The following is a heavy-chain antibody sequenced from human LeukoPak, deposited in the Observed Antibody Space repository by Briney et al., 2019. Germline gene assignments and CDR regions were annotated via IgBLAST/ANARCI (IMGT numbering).Heavy chain of an antibody. CDR2: INPNSGGT. V-gene: IGHV1-2*02. CDR1: GYTFTGYY. J-gene: IGHJ4*02. CDR3: AREVAYSSSWYIGY. D-gene: IGHD6-13*01. Sequence: GASVTVSCKASGYTFTGYYMHWVRQAPGQGLEWMGWINPNSGGTNYAQKFQGRVTMTRDTSISTAYMELSRLRSDDTAVYYCAREVAYSSSWYIGYWGQGTLVTVSS.